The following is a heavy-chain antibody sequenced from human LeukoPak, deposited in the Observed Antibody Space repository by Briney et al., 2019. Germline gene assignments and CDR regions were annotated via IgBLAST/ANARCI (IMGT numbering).Heavy chain of an antibody. D-gene: IGHD4-23*01. J-gene: IGHJ2*01. V-gene: IGHV3-23*01. CDR3: AKIFGGSGWYFDL. CDR1: GFTFGTYL. CDR2: ISRASENT. Sequence: GGSLRLSCVASGFTFGTYLMIWVRQGPGKRLEWVAAISRASENTYYADSVKGRCTISRDNPQNTVSLQMNSLRAEDTAVYYCAKIFGGSGWYFDLWGLGTLVTVSS.